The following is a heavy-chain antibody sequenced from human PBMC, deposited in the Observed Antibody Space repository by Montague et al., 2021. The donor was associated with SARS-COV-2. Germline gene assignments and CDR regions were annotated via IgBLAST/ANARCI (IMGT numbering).Heavy chain of an antibody. CDR3: SRSGYSSSGYGFRSWFDP. CDR2: INHSGST. V-gene: IGHV4-34*01. D-gene: IGHD6-13*01. CDR1: GGSFSGYY. J-gene: IGHJ5*02. Sequence: SETLSLTCAVYGGSFSGYYCSWIRQPPGKGLEWIGEINHSGSTNYNPSLKSRVTISVDTSKNQFSLKLSSVPAADTAVYDCSRSGYSSSGYGFRSWFDPWGQGTLVTVSS.